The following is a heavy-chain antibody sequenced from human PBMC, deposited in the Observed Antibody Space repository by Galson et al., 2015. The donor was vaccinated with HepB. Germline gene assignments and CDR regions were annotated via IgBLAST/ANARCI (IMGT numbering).Heavy chain of an antibody. CDR2: INPNSGGT. J-gene: IGHJ5*02. Sequence: SVKVSCKASGYTFTGYYMHWVRQAPGQGLEWMGWINPNSGGTNYAQKFQGRVTMTRDTSISTAYMELSRLRSDDTAVYYCARTIGVDSGYYDTWFDPWGQGTLVTVSS. V-gene: IGHV1-2*02. CDR3: ARTIGVDSGYYDTWFDP. D-gene: IGHD3-22*01. CDR1: GYTFTGYY.